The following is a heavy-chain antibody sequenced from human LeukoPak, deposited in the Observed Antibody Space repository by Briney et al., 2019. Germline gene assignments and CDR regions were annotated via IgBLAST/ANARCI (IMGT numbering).Heavy chain of an antibody. D-gene: IGHD3-22*01. CDR3: ARERDYYDSSGYYYSHSEYFQH. J-gene: IGHJ1*01. CDR2: IIPIFGTA. Sequence: VASVKVSCKASGGTFSSYAISWVRQAPGQGLEWMGGIIPIFGTANYAQKFQGRVTITADESTSTAYMELSSLRSEDTAVYYCARERDYYDSSGYYYSHSEYFQHWGQGTLVTVSS. V-gene: IGHV1-69*13. CDR1: GGTFSSYA.